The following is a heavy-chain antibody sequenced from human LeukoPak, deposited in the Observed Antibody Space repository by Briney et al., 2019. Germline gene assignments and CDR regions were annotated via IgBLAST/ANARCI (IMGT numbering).Heavy chain of an antibody. J-gene: IGHJ4*02. D-gene: IGHD3-9*01. Sequence: PGGSLRLSCTASGFTFNNYWMSWVRQAPGKGLEWVSSISSSSSYIYYADSVKGRFTISRDNAKNSLYLQMNSLRAEDTAVYYCARDREYYDILTGYSNIPYFDYWGQGTLVTVSS. CDR2: ISSSSSYI. CDR3: ARDREYYDILTGYSNIPYFDY. CDR1: GFTFNNYW. V-gene: IGHV3-21*01.